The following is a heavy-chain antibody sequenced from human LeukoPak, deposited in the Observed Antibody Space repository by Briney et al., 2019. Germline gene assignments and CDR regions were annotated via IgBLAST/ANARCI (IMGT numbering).Heavy chain of an antibody. CDR3: AAQGYSSGWYWFDP. D-gene: IGHD6-19*01. V-gene: IGHV5-51*01. J-gene: IGHJ5*02. CDR1: GYRFTIYW. Sequence: GESLKISCKGSGYRFTIYWIGWVRQMPGRGLEWIGIIYPGDSDIRYSPSFQGQVNISADKSISTAYLQWSSLKASDTAMYYCAAQGYSSGWYWFDPWGQGTLVTVSS. CDR2: IYPGDSDI.